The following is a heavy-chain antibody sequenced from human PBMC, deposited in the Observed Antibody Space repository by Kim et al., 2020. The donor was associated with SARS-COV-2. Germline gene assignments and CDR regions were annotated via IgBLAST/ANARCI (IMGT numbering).Heavy chain of an antibody. V-gene: IGHV1-69*04. J-gene: IGHJ5*01. D-gene: IGHD2-15*01. CDR2: IIPVFHIA. CDR1: GDSFSTSA. Sequence: SVKVSCKASGDSFSTSAISWVRQAPGQGLEWMGRIIPVFHIANYGQRFQDRVTITADTSTSTVYMALTRLRSEDTAIYYCARGADCSGASCSFRGRGCFDSWVQGTLVTLSS. CDR3: ARGADCSGASCSFRGRGCFDS.